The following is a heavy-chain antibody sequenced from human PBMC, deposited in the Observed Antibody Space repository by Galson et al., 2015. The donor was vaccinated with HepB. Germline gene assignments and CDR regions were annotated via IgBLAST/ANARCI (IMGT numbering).Heavy chain of an antibody. CDR2: MWFDESNK. CDR3: AREKNYGMDV. J-gene: IGHJ6*02. D-gene: IGHD2/OR15-2a*01. V-gene: IGHV3-33*07. Sequence: SLRLSCAASGFTFGSYGMYWVRQAPGRGLECVAYMWFDESNKYYADSVKGRFTISRENSKNSLFLQMNTLRVEDTGVYYCAREKNYGMDVWGQGTTVTVAS. CDR1: GFTFGSYG.